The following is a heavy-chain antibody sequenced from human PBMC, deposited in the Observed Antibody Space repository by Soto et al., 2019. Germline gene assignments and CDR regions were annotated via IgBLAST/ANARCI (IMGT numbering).Heavy chain of an antibody. CDR3: ARADPDASVGY. V-gene: IGHV4-59*11. CDR1: GGSMSSHY. Sequence: SETLSLTCTVSGGSMSSHYWTWLRQPPGKGLEWIGYISYSGSTYYNPSLKSRVTISADTSRNQFSLKLSSVIAADTAVYYCARADPDASVGYWGQGTLVTVSS. J-gene: IGHJ4*02. CDR2: ISYSGST. D-gene: IGHD3-16*01.